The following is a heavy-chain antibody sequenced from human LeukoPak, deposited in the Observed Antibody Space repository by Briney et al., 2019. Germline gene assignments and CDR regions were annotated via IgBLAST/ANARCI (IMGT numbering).Heavy chain of an antibody. CDR1: GFTFSSYA. CDR2: ISSSGSTI. CDR3: ARAPPEYYYDSSGQQVAFDI. V-gene: IGHV3-48*03. D-gene: IGHD3-22*01. J-gene: IGHJ3*02. Sequence: GGSLRLSCAASGFTFSSYAMNWVRQAPGKGLEWVSYISSSGSTIYYADSVKGRFTISRDNAKNSLYLQMNSLRAEDTAVYYSARAPPEYYYDSSGQQVAFDIWGQGTMVTVSS.